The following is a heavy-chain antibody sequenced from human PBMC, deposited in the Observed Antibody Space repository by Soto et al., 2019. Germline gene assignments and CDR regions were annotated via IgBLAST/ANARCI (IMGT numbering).Heavy chain of an antibody. V-gene: IGHV1-69*06. CDR1: GGTFSSYA. D-gene: IGHD6-6*01. CDR3: ARDRPGQLGPLHWFDP. CDR2: IIPIFGTA. Sequence: ASVKVSCKASGGTFSSYAISWVRQAPGQGLEWMGGIIPIFGTANYAQKFQGRVTITADKSTSTAYMELSSLRSEDTAVYYCARDRPGQLGPLHWFDPWGQGTLVTVSS. J-gene: IGHJ5*02.